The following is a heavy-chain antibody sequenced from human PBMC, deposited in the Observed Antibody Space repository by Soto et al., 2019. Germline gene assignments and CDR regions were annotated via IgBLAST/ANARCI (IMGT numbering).Heavy chain of an antibody. J-gene: IGHJ4*02. V-gene: IGHV3-33*01. CDR1: GYTYSSYG. CDR2: IWYDGSNK. Sequence: QVQLVESGGGVVQPGRSLRLSCEASGYTYSSYGMHWVRQAPGKGLEWVAVIWYDGSNKYYADSVKGRFTISRDNSKNTLYLQMNSLRAEDTAVYYCARGCADYYDSSGYYCGWGQGTLVPVSS. CDR3: ARGCADYYDSSGYYCG. D-gene: IGHD3-22*01.